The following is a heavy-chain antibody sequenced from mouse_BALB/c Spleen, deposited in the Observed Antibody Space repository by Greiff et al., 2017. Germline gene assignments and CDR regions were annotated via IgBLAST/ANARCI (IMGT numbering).Heavy chain of an antibody. CDR2: IYPGSGST. J-gene: IGHJ4*01. V-gene: IGHV1S22*01. Sequence: LQQPGSELVRPGASVKLSCKASGYTFTSYWMHWVKQRPGQGLEWIGNIYPGSGSTNYDEKFKSKATLTVDTSSSTAYMQLSSLTSEDSAVYYCTRESGIDAMDYWGQGTSVTVSS. D-gene: IGHD1-1*01. CDR3: TRESGIDAMDY. CDR1: GYTFTSYW.